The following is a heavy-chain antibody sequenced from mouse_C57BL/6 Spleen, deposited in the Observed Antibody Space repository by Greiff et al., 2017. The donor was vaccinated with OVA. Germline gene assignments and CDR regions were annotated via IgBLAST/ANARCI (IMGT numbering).Heavy chain of an antibody. Sequence: QVQLKESGPGLVQPSQSLSITCTVSGFSLTSYGVHWVRQSPGKGLEWLGVLWRGGSTDYNAAFMSRLSITKYNSKSQVFFKMNSLQADDTAIYYCAKAYDGYHPSCAYWGQGTLVTVSA. V-gene: IGHV2-5*01. CDR2: LWRGGST. CDR1: GFSLTSYG. CDR3: AKAYDGYHPSCAY. J-gene: IGHJ3*01. D-gene: IGHD2-3*01.